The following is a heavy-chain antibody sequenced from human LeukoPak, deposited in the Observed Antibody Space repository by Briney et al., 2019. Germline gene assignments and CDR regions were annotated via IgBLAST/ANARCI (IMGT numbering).Heavy chain of an antibody. Sequence: PGGSLRLPYDASGFLFRTYTMDGVRQAPGKGLEWVALVLNDGSDKNYADSVKGRFTISRDNSRNTVLLQMNSLRPEDTAVYYCVRDGMAGTQNAFDMWGQGAMVTVSS. CDR1: GFLFRTYT. D-gene: IGHD6-19*01. CDR3: VRDGMAGTQNAFDM. V-gene: IGHV3-30*04. J-gene: IGHJ3*02. CDR2: VLNDGSDK.